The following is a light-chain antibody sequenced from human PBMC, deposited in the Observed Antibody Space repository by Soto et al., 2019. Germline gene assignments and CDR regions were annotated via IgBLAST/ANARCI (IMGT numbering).Light chain of an antibody. CDR1: QSVSTS. Sequence: IVLTQSPATLSLSPGERAALSCRASQSVSTSLAWYQHKPGQAPRLIIYDASKRALGLPARFSGSGSGTDFTLTISSLEPEDFAVYYCQVRDVWPTFGQGTKVEIK. CDR3: QVRDVWPT. J-gene: IGKJ1*01. CDR2: DAS. V-gene: IGKV3-11*01.